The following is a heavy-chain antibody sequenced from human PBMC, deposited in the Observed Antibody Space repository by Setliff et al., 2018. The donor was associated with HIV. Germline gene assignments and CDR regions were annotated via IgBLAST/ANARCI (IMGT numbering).Heavy chain of an antibody. CDR3: ARDSYDSSGRNWFDP. CDR2: IHNSGST. D-gene: IGHD3-22*01. J-gene: IGHJ5*02. CDR1: GDPMSSGSFF. V-gene: IGHV4-61*09. Sequence: PSETLSLTCTVSGDPMSSGSFFWTWMRQAAGGRLEWIGHIHNSGSTNYNPSLKSRVTMSADTSESQFSLRLTSVTASDTAVYYCARDSYDSSGRNWFDPWGQGTLVTVSS.